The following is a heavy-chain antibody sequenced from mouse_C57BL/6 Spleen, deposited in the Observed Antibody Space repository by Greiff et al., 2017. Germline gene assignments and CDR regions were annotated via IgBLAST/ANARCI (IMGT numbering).Heavy chain of an antibody. Sequence: VQLQQPGAELVMPGASVKLSCKASGYTFTSYWMHWVKQRPGQGLEWIGEIDPSDSYTNYNQKFKGKSTLTVDKSSSTAYMQLSSLTSEDSAVYYCARSGDYDVRFAYWGQGTLVTVSA. CDR3: ARSGDYDVRFAY. V-gene: IGHV1-69*01. CDR1: GYTFTSYW. J-gene: IGHJ3*01. D-gene: IGHD2-4*01. CDR2: IDPSDSYT.